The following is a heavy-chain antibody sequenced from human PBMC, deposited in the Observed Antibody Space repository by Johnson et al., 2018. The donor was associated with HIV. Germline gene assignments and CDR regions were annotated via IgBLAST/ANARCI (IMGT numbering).Heavy chain of an antibody. V-gene: IGHV3-11*04. CDR2: ISTSGSST. CDR1: GFTFSDFY. D-gene: IGHD3-3*01. J-gene: IGHJ3*01. CDR3: ARDNLATPFGAFDF. Sequence: QVQLVESGGDFVKPGRSLRLSCTASGFTFSDFYMSWIRQAPGKGLEWVSYISTSGSSTYYADSVKGRFTISRDNSKNTLYLHMNSLSAEDRAVYYCARDNLATPFGAFDFWGQGTMVIVSS.